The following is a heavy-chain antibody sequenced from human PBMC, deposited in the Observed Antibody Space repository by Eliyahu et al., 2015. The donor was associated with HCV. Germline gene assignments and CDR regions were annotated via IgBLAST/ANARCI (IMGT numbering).Heavy chain of an antibody. CDR3: ITHHRDVLSGNWLNYCDY. D-gene: IGHD1-1*01. J-gene: IGHJ4*02. Sequence: LEWVGRIKSKTDGDTTDYTAPVNGRFTISRDDSKNTLYLQMNSLKTEDTAVYYCITHHRDVLSGNWLNYCDYGXQGNXVTVAS. V-gene: IGHV3-15*01. CDR2: IKSKTDGDTT.